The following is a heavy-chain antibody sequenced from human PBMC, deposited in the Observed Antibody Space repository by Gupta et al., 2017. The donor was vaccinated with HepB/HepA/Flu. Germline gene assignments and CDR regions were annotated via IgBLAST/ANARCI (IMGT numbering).Heavy chain of an antibody. J-gene: IGHJ4*02. V-gene: IGHV3-48*02. CDR2: IDIGSKTI. Sequence: EAQLVESGGGLMQLGGSLRLSCAASGFTFRSYSMNWVRQAPGKGLEWVSYIDIGSKTIYYADSVKGRFTISRDNGKKSLFLQMDSLRDDDTAVYYCARDWASFCGSDCYLNYFDYWGQGTLVTVSS. CDR1: GFTFRSYS. D-gene: IGHD2-21*02. CDR3: ARDWASFCGSDCYLNYFDY.